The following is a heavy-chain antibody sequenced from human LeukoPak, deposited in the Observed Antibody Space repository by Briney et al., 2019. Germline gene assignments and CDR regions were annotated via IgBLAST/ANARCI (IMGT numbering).Heavy chain of an antibody. V-gene: IGHV3-33*01. CDR2: IWYHGGNE. Sequence: GGSLRLSCAASGFSFTSYGMHWVRQAPGKGLEWVAVIWYHGGNENYADSVKGRFTISRDTSKNTLYLQMNSLRAEDTAMYYCARDVDTTSHLHWFDPWGQGTLVTVSS. CDR3: ARDVDTTSHLHWFDP. CDR1: GFSFTSYG. D-gene: IGHD2/OR15-2a*01. J-gene: IGHJ5*02.